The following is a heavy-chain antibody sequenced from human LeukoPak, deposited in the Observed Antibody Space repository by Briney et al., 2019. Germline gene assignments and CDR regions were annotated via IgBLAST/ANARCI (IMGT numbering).Heavy chain of an antibody. D-gene: IGHD3-10*01. CDR1: GFTFSSYA. J-gene: IGHJ5*02. Sequence: GGSLRLSCAASGFTFSSYAMSWVRQAPGKGLEWVSAISGSGGSTYYADSVKGRFTISRDNSMNTLYLQMNSLRAEDTAVYYCAKRLAYYGSGSHNWFDPWGQGTMVTVSS. CDR3: AKRLAYYGSGSHNWFDP. CDR2: ISGSGGST. V-gene: IGHV3-23*01.